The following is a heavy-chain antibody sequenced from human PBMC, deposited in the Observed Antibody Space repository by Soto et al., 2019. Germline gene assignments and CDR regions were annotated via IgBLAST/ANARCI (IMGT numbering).Heavy chain of an antibody. D-gene: IGHD5-18*01. J-gene: IGHJ4*02. CDR2: FYPGDSKT. V-gene: IGHV5-51*01. CDR1: GYSFTNYW. CDR3: ARRMETAMVSDY. Sequence: GESLKISWKGSGYSFTNYWIAWVRQMPGKGLEWMGIFYPGDSKTKYSPSFQGQVTMSADKSINTAYLQWSSLKASDTAMYYCARRMETAMVSDYWGQGTRVTVS.